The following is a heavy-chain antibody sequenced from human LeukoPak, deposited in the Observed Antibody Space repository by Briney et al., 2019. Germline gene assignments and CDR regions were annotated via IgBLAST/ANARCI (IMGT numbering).Heavy chain of an antibody. CDR3: AKERDDDNPDFRH. CDR1: GFTFSSHA. Sequence: GGSLRLSCAASGFTFSSHAMGWVRQAPGKGLEWVSTISGSGGSTFYADSVKGRFTMSRDNSKNTLYLQMNSLRVVDTAVYYCAKERDDDNPDFRHWGQGTLVTVSS. J-gene: IGHJ1*01. CDR2: ISGSGGST. D-gene: IGHD5-24*01. V-gene: IGHV3-23*01.